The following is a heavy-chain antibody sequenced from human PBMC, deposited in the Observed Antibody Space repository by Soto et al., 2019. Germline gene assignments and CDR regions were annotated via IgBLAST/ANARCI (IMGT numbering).Heavy chain of an antibody. V-gene: IGHV1-2*02. D-gene: IGHD5-18*01. J-gene: IGHJ5*02. CDR1: GYTFTGYY. CDR3: ARVPRGYSYGGNGWFDP. Sequence: QVQLVQSGAEVKKPGASVKVSCKASGYTFTGYYMHWVRQAPGQGLEWMGWINPNSGGTNYAQKFQGSVTMTRDTSISPAYMELSRLRSDDTAVYYCARVPRGYSYGGNGWFDPWGQGTLVTVSS. CDR2: INPNSGGT.